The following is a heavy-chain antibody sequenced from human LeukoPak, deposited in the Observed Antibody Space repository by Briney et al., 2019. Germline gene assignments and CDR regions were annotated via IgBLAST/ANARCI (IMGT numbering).Heavy chain of an antibody. CDR2: IRYDGSNK. CDR3: AKDKARGSQVGPRITAPGTFDY. J-gene: IGHJ4*02. D-gene: IGHD6-13*01. CDR1: GFTFSDYY. V-gene: IGHV3-30*02. Sequence: PGGSLRLSCAASGFTFSDYYMSWIRQAPGKGLEWVAFIRYDGSNKYYADSVKGRFTISRDNSKNTLYLQMNSLKAEDTAVYYCAKDKARGSQVGPRITAPGTFDYWGQGTLVTVSS.